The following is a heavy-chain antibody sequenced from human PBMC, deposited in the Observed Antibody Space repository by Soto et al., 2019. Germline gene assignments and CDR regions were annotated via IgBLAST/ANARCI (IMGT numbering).Heavy chain of an antibody. CDR3: ARGDRTYYRHAAFDT. V-gene: IGHV3-30-3*01. Sequence: GGSLRLSCAASGFSFSSTAMHWVRQAPGKGLEWDALISYDGSNKDNAESVKGRFTISRDNSKNTLYLQMNSLGAEDTAVYYCARGDRTYYRHAAFDTWGQGTMVTVSS. J-gene: IGHJ3*02. D-gene: IGHD3-22*01. CDR2: ISYDGSNK. CDR1: GFSFSSTA.